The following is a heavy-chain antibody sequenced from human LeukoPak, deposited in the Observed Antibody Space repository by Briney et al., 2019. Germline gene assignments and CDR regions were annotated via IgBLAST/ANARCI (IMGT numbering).Heavy chain of an antibody. CDR3: ASVCSSPSCYSDY. CDR2: VKPNSDDT. V-gene: IGHV1-2*06. CDR1: GYTFTVYY. J-gene: IGHJ4*02. D-gene: IGHD2-2*02. Sequence: ASVTVSCTTSGYTFTVYYMHWVRQAPGQGLEWMGRVKPNSDDTNYAQKFQGRVTMTRDTSINTAYMELTRLTSDDTAVYYCASVCSSPSCYSDYWGQGTLVTVSS.